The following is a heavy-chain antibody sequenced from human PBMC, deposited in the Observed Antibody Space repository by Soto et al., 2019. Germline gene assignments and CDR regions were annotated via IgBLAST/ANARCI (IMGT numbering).Heavy chain of an antibody. CDR3: AASLGAVVVPAAKMDV. J-gene: IGHJ6*04. CDR1: GFTFTSSA. CDR2: IVVGSGNT. V-gene: IGHV1-58*02. D-gene: IGHD2-2*01. Sequence: ASVKVSCKASGFTFTSSAMQWVRQARGQRLEWIGWIVVGSGNTNYAQKFQERVTITRDMSTSTAYMELSSLRSEDTAVYYCAASLGAVVVPAAKMDVWGKGTTVTVSS.